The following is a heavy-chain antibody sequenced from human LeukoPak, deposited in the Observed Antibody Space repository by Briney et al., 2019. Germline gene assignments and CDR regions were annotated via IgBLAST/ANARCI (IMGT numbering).Heavy chain of an antibody. CDR1: GFTFVHHG. V-gene: IGHV3-30*03. D-gene: IGHD1-1*01. CDR3: GRVLNWNFDY. J-gene: IGHJ4*02. Sequence: GGSLRLSCAASGFTFVHHGMHWVRQAPGKGLEWVAVIPYDGRNEYYADSVKGRFTTSRDNSKNTLYLEMNSLRAEDTAVYYCGRVLNWNFDYWGQGTLVTVSS. CDR2: IPYDGRNE.